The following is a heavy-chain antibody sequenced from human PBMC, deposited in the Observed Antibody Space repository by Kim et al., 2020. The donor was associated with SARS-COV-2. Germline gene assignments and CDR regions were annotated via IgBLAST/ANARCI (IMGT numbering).Heavy chain of an antibody. V-gene: IGHV4-61*01. Sequence: SETLSLTCSVSGGSVSSGSYYWNWIRQPPGKGLEWIGFMSSSGITNYNPSLKSRVTISIDTHRNQFSLTLSSVSAADTAVVYCAKASGWLSCLWGRGSL. CDR3: AKASGWLSCL. CDR2: MSSSGIT. J-gene: IGHJ2*01. CDR1: GGSVSSGSYY. D-gene: IGHD5-12*01.